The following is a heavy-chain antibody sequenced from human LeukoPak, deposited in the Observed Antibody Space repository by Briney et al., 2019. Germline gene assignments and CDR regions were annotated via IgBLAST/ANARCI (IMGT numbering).Heavy chain of an antibody. Sequence: PGGSLRLSCAASGFTFSSYEMNWVRQAPGKGLEWVSYISSSGSTIYYADSVKGRFTISRDNAKNSLYLQMNSLRAEDTAVYYCARDSGIYYYMDVWGKGTTVTISS. V-gene: IGHV3-48*03. CDR1: GFTFSSYE. CDR3: ARDSGIYYYMDV. CDR2: ISSSGSTI. D-gene: IGHD3-10*01. J-gene: IGHJ6*03.